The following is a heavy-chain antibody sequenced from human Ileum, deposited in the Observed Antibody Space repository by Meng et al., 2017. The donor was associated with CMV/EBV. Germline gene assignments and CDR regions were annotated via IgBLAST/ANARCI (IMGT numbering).Heavy chain of an antibody. V-gene: IGHV5-51*01. J-gene: IGHJ4*02. CDR2: IYPDDSDT. D-gene: IGHD3-10*01. CDR3: ARLLIRGVIMSPVDS. CDR1: GYTFTSYW. Sequence: SGYTFTSYWSGWVRQMPGKGLEWLGIIYPDDSDTRYSPSFQGRVTISADKSITTAHLQWSSLKASDTAMYYCARLLIRGVIMSPVDSWGQGTLVTVSS.